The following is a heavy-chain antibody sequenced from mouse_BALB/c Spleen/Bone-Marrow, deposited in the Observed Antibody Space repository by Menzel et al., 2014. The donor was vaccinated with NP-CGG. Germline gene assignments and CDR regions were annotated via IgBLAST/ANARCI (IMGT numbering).Heavy chain of an antibody. V-gene: IGHV14-3*02. J-gene: IGHJ4*01. CDR3: ARRLRSAMDY. CDR2: IDPANGYT. CDR1: GFNIKDTY. Sequence: VQLQQPGAELVKPGASVKLSCTASGFNIKDTYIHWVKQRPEQGLEWIGRIDPANGYTKYDPKFQGKATITADTSSNTAYLQLSSLTSEDTAVYYCARRLRSAMDYWGQGTSVTVSS. D-gene: IGHD1-1*01.